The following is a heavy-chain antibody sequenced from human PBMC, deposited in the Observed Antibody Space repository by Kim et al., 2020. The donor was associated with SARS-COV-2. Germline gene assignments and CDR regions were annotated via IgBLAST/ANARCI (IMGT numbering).Heavy chain of an antibody. CDR1: GFSFSTYA. V-gene: IGHV3-23*01. CDR3: AGVPGGMRSDY. CDR2: ISDKKDGP. D-gene: IGHD2-2*01. Sequence: GGSLRLSCAASGFSFSTYAMTWVRQAPGKGLEWVSTISDKKDGPYYADSVKGRFTISRDNSKNTLYLQMNSLRAEDTAVYYCAGVPGGMRSDYWGQGTPVTVSS. J-gene: IGHJ4*02.